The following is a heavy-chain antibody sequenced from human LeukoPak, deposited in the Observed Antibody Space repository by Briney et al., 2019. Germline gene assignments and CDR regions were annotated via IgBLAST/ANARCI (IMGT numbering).Heavy chain of an antibody. Sequence: ASVKVSCKASAYTFTGYYLHWVRQAPVQGFQWVGWLDPNNGDTDYAQKFQGRVTMTRDMSISTAYMDLGRLTSDDTAVYYCARRSRNGLDAFDIWGQGTMVTVSS. CDR1: AYTFTGYY. D-gene: IGHD1-14*01. CDR3: ARRSRNGLDAFDI. J-gene: IGHJ3*02. CDR2: LDPNNGDT. V-gene: IGHV1-2*02.